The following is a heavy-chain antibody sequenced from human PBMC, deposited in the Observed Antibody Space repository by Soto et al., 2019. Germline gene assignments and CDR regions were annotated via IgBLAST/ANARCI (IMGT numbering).Heavy chain of an antibody. CDR2: IYYSGST. CDR1: GGSISSYY. D-gene: IGHD3-22*01. CDR3: ARGDYDSSGYFPY. Sequence: SETLSLTCTVSGGSISSYYWSWIRQPPGKGLEWIGYIYYSGSTNYNPSLKSRVTISVDTSKNQFSLKLSSVTAADTAVYYCARGDYDSSGYFPYWGQGXLVTSPQ. J-gene: IGHJ4*02. V-gene: IGHV4-59*01.